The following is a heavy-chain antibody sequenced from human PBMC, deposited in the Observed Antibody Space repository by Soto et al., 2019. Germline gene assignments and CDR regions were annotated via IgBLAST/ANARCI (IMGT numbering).Heavy chain of an antibody. CDR2: INHSGST. CDR1: GGSFSGYY. CDR3: ARGGYSYGYVNLGLNWFDP. D-gene: IGHD5-18*01. J-gene: IGHJ5*02. V-gene: IGHV4-34*01. Sequence: QVQLQQWGAGLLKPSETLSLTCAVYGGSFSGYYWSWIRQPPGKGLEWIGEINHSGSTNYNPSLKSQGTISVDTSKNQFSLKLSSVTAADTAVYYCARGGYSYGYVNLGLNWFDPWGQGTLVTVSS.